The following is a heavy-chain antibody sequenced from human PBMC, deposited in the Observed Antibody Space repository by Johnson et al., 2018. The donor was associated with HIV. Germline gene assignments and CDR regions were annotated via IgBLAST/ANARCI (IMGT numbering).Heavy chain of an antibody. CDR1: GFTFSNYG. CDR2: IRYDGDIT. Sequence: QMQLVESGGGVVQPRGSLRLSCAASGFTFSNYGMHWVRQAPGKGLEWVAFIRYDGDITYYVDSVKGRFTISRDNSKNTLYLQMNSLRTEDTAMYYCAKGHSSGYPKDAFDIWGRGTIVTVSS. CDR3: AKGHSSGYPKDAFDI. J-gene: IGHJ3*02. V-gene: IGHV3-30*02. D-gene: IGHD3-22*01.